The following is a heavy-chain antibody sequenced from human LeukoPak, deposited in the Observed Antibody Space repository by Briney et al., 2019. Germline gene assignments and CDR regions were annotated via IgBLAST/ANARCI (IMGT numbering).Heavy chain of an antibody. CDR1: GYTFTSYD. J-gene: IGHJ4*02. V-gene: IGHV1-8*01. CDR3: ARVPRYSSSQKYFDY. Sequence: GASVKVSCKASGYTFTSYDINWVRQATGQGLEWMGWINPNSGGTNYAPKFQGRVIMTRDMSTSTVYMELSSLRSEDTAVYYCARVPRYSSSQKYFDYWGQGTLVTVSS. D-gene: IGHD6-13*01. CDR2: INPNSGGT.